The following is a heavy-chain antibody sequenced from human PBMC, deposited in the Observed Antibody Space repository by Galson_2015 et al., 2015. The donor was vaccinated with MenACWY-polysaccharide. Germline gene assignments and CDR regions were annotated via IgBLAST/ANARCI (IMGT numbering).Heavy chain of an antibody. J-gene: IGHJ4*02. D-gene: IGHD2-21*02. V-gene: IGHV1-8*01. CDR1: GYTFTSFD. CDR2: MNPNSHNT. CDR3: ARAVGDLDY. Sequence: SCKASGYTFTSFDLNWVRQAPGQGLEWMGWMNPNSHNTGSAQKFQGRVTMTSDTSINTAYMELTSLRSDDTAVYYCARAVGDLDYWGQGTLVTVSS.